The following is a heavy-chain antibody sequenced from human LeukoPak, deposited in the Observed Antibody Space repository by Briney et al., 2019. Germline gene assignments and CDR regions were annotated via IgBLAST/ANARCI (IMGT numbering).Heavy chain of an antibody. CDR3: ARVDHTEAFET. V-gene: IGHV3-48*01. CDR1: GFTFSSYS. J-gene: IGHJ3*02. D-gene: IGHD1-14*01. CDR2: ISSSSSTI. Sequence: PGGSLRLSCAASGFTFSSYSMNWVRQAPGKGLEWVSYISSSSSTIYYADSVKGRFTISRDNAKNSLYLQVNSLRAEDTAVYYCARVDHTEAFETWGQGTVVTVS.